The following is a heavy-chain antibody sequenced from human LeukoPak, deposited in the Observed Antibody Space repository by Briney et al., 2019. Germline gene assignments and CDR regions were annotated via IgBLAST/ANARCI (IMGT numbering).Heavy chain of an antibody. CDR2: ISSSSSYI. V-gene: IGHV3-21*01. CDR3: ARVVGVVAATPALDY. D-gene: IGHD2-15*01. J-gene: IGHJ4*02. CDR1: GFTFSSYS. Sequence: GGSLRLSCAASGFTFSSYSMNWVRQAPGKGLEWVSSISSSSSYIYYADSVKGRFTISRDNAKNSLYLQMNSLRAEDTAVCYCARVVGVVAATPALDYWGQGTLVTVSS.